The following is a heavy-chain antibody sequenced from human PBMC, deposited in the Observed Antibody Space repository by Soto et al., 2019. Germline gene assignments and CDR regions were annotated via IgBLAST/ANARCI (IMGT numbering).Heavy chain of an antibody. D-gene: IGHD6-6*01. CDR1: GASMSSGGYY. J-gene: IGHJ5*02. V-gene: IGHV4-31*03. CDR2: IYYSGST. CDR3: ARDRHNNFFDP. Sequence: TSETLSLTCTVSGASMSSGGYYWTWIRQSPGKGLEWIGYIYYSGSTYYNPSLESRVAISLDTSRSQFSLTLHSVTAADTAIYYCARDRHNNFFDPWGQGTLVTSPQ.